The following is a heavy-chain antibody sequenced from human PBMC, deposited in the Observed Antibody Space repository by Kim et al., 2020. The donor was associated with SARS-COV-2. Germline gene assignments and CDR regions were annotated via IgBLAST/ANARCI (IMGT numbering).Heavy chain of an antibody. J-gene: IGHJ4*02. Sequence: GGSLRLSCAASGFTFSNAWMSWVRQAPGKGLEWVGRIKSKTDGGTTDYAAPVKGRFTISRDDSKNTLYLQMNSLKTEDTAVYYCTTGYPADQYLFDYWGQGTLVTVPS. V-gene: IGHV3-15*01. D-gene: IGHD1-1*01. CDR3: TTGYPADQYLFDY. CDR1: GFTFSNAW. CDR2: IKSKTDGGTT.